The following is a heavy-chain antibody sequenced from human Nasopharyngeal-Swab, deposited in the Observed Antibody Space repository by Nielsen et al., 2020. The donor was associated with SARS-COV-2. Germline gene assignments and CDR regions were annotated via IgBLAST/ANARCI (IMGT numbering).Heavy chain of an antibody. D-gene: IGHD6-13*01. Sequence: GESLKISCAASGFTFSSYAMSWVRQAPGKGLEWVSVIYSGGSSTYYADSAKGRFTISRDNSKNTLYLQMNSLRAEDTAVYYCAKVASSSWYNYFDYWGQGTLVTVSS. CDR1: GFTFSSYA. CDR2: IYSGGSST. V-gene: IGHV3-23*03. J-gene: IGHJ4*02. CDR3: AKVASSSWYNYFDY.